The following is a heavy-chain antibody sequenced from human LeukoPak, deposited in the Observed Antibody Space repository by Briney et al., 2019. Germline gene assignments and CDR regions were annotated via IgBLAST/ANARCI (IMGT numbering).Heavy chain of an antibody. CDR2: IYYSGST. CDR3: ARYGDCSSTTSPHDDYFDI. CDR1: GGSISSYY. Sequence: SETLSLTCTVSGGSISSYYWSWIRQPPGKGLEWIGYIYYSGSTNYNPSLKSRVTISVDTSKNQFSLKLSSVTAADTAVYYCARYGDCSSTTSPHDDYFDIWGQGTMVTVSS. D-gene: IGHD2-2*01. J-gene: IGHJ3*02. V-gene: IGHV4-59*08.